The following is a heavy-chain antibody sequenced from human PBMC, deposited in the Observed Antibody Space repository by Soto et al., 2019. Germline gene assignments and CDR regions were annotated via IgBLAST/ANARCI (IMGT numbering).Heavy chain of an antibody. V-gene: IGHV3-15*01. CDR2: IKTKADGGTT. J-gene: IGHJ6*02. CDR3: SHAPGRRGYYGMDV. Sequence: GGSLRLSCAASGFTVSSNYMSWVRQAPGKGLEWVGRIKTKADGGTTDYAAPVKGRFIISRDDSKDTLYVQMNSLQTDDTGVYYCSHAPGRRGYYGMDVWGQGTTVTVSS. D-gene: IGHD3-10*01. CDR1: GFTVSSNY.